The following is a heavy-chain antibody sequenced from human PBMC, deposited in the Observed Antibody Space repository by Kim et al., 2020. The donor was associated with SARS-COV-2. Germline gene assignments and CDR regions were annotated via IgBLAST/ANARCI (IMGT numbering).Heavy chain of an antibody. J-gene: IGHJ6*02. CDR2: TYYRSKWYN. D-gene: IGHD6-13*01. CDR3: ARDFAAAGIFYYYYGMVV. CDR1: GDSVSSNSAA. V-gene: IGHV6-1*01. Sequence: SQTLSLTCAISGDSVSSNSAAWNWIRQSPSRGLEWLGRTYYRSKWYNDYAVSVKSRITINPDTSKNQFSLQLNSVTPEDTAVYYCARDFAAAGIFYYYYGMVVWGQGTTVTVSS.